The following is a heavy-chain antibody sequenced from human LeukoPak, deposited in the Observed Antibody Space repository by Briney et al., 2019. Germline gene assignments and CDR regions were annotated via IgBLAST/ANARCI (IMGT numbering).Heavy chain of an antibody. Sequence: PSESLSLTCAVYDVSFSGYYWSWIREPPGKGLEWIGEINHSGSTNYNPSLKSRVTISVDTYKNQFSLNLRSVTAADTAVYYCARVERIAAAYWGQGTLVTVSS. D-gene: IGHD6-13*01. CDR1: DVSFSGYY. J-gene: IGHJ4*02. V-gene: IGHV4-34*01. CDR2: INHSGST. CDR3: ARVERIAAAY.